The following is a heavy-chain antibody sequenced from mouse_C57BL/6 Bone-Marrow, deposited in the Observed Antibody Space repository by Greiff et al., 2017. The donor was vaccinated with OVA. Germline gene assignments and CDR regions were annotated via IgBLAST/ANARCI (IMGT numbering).Heavy chain of an antibody. J-gene: IGHJ2*01. CDR2: IYPGNSDT. V-gene: IGHV1-5*01. CDR3: TRGPHDYFDY. Sequence: VQLKQSGTVLARPGASVKMSCKTSGYTFTSYWMHWVNQRPGQGLEWIGAIYPGNSDTSYNQKLKGKAKLTAVTSASTAYMELSILTNEYSAVYYCTRGPHDYFDYWGQGTTLTVSS. CDR1: GYTFTSYW.